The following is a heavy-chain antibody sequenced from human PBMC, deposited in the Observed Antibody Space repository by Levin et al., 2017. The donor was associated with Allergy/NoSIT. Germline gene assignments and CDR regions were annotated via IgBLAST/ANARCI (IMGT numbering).Heavy chain of an antibody. V-gene: IGHV3-30*18. CDR1: GFTFSSYG. J-gene: IGHJ4*02. CDR2: ISYDGSNK. CDR3: AKDLGD. D-gene: IGHD3-16*01. Sequence: GESLKISCAASGFTFSSYGMHWVRQAPGKGLEWVAVISYDGSNKYYADSVKGRFTISRDNSKNTLYLQMNSLRAEDTAVYYCAKDLGDWGQGTLVTVSS.